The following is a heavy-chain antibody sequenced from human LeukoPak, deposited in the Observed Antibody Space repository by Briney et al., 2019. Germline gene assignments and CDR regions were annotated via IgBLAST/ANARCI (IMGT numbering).Heavy chain of an antibody. CDR3: ARDPWHHYDFPPYNWFDP. CDR2: ISAYNGNT. J-gene: IGHJ5*02. D-gene: IGHD3-3*01. V-gene: IGHV1-18*01. CDR1: GYTFTSYG. Sequence: ASVKVSCKASGYTFTSYGISWVRQAPGQGLERMGWISAYNGNTNYAQKLQGRVTMTTDTSTSTAYMELRSLRSDDTAVYYCARDPWHHYDFPPYNWFDPWGQGTLVTVSS.